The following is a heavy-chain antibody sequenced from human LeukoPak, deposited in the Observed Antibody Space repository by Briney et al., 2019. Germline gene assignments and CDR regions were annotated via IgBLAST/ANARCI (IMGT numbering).Heavy chain of an antibody. D-gene: IGHD2-2*01. CDR1: GFTFSSYG. Sequence: HPGGSLTLSCAASGFTFSSYGMHWVRQAPGKGLEWVAFIRCDGSNKYYAGSVKGRFTISRDNSKNTLYLQMNSLRAEDTAVYYCAKDALGCSSTSCYVWWGQGTLVTVSS. V-gene: IGHV3-30*02. CDR2: IRCDGSNK. CDR3: AKDALGCSSTSCYVW. J-gene: IGHJ4*02.